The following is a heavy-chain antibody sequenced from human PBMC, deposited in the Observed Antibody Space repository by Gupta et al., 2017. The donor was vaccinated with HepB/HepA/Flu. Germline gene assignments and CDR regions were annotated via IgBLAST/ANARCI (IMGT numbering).Heavy chain of an antibody. CDR2: ISSSGSTM. V-gene: IGHV3-48*03. CDR1: GFTPSRYD. CDR3: ARGGDLYSYDFKAFDI. J-gene: IGHJ3*02. Sequence: EVQLVESGGGLIQPGGSLRLSCAASGFTPSRYDFNWVRQAPGKGLEWVSYISSSGSTMYYADSVKGRVTISRDNAKKSLYLQMSSLRAEDTAVYYCARGGDLYSYDFKAFDIWGQGTMVTVSS. D-gene: IGHD5-18*01.